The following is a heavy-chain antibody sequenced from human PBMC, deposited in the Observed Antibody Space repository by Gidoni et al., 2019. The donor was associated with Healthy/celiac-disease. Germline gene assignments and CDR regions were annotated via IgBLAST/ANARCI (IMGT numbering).Heavy chain of an antibody. J-gene: IGHJ4*02. CDR3: AKGPTYYYDSSGYYPFDY. CDR1: GFTFDDYA. V-gene: IGHV3-9*01. D-gene: IGHD3-22*01. Sequence: EVQLVESGGGLVQPGRSLRLSCAASGFTFDDYAMHWVRQVPGKGLEWVSGISWNSGSIGYADSVKGRFTISRDNAKNSLYLQMNSLRAEDTALYYCAKGPTYYYDSSGYYPFDYWGQGTLVTVSS. CDR2: ISWNSGSI.